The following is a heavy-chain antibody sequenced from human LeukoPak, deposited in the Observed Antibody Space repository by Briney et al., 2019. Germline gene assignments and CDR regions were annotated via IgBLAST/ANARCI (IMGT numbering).Heavy chain of an antibody. V-gene: IGHV4-31*03. CDR1: GGSISSSGYY. CDR2: LHYSGST. CDR3: ARDSGGSWFDP. Sequence: PSETLSLTCTVSGGSISSSGYYWSWICQDPGRGLEWIGYLHYSGSTYYNPSLQSRVHISVDTSKNQFSLNLSSVSAAGTAVYFCARDSGGSWFDPWGQGTLVTVSS. D-gene: IGHD1-14*01. J-gene: IGHJ5*01.